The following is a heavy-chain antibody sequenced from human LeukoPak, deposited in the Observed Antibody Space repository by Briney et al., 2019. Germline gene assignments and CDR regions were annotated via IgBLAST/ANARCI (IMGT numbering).Heavy chain of an antibody. Sequence: ASVKVSCKASGYTFTAYYLHWVRQAPGQGLEWMGWTNPNSGGTNYAQKFQGRVTMTRDTSITTAYMGLTRLRSDDTAVYYCAREVSVAGTMIDYWGQGTLVTVSS. CDR1: GYTFTAYY. CDR2: TNPNSGGT. J-gene: IGHJ4*02. D-gene: IGHD6-19*01. V-gene: IGHV1-2*02. CDR3: AREVSVAGTMIDY.